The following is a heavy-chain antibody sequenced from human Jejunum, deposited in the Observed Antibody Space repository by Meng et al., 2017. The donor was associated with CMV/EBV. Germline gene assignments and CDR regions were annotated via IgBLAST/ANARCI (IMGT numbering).Heavy chain of an antibody. Sequence: CEASGFTFSSSWMLWVRHAPGKGLVWVSRFNPGGSTTNYADSVKGRFSISRDNAKNTLYLQMNGLRADDTAVYYCATAGNYRLDTWGQGTLVTVSS. CDR2: FNPGGSTT. V-gene: IGHV3-74*01. J-gene: IGHJ4*02. CDR3: ATAGNYRLDT. D-gene: IGHD5-24*01. CDR1: GFTFSSSW.